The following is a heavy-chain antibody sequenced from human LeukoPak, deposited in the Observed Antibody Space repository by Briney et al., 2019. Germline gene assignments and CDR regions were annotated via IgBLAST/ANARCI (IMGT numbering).Heavy chain of an antibody. Sequence: GAALKISCKGSGYSFTSYWIGWLRQLPGKGLEWMGIIYPGDSDTRYSPSFQGQVTISADKSISTAYLQWSSLKASDTAMYYCASSDDASTFDPWGQGTLVTVSS. CDR1: GYSFTSYW. CDR3: ASSDDASTFDP. V-gene: IGHV5-51*01. CDR2: IYPGDSDT. J-gene: IGHJ5*02.